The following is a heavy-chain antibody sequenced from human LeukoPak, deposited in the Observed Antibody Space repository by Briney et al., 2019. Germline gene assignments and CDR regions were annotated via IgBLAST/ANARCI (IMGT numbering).Heavy chain of an antibody. V-gene: IGHV1-8*01. CDR3: ARGLRGEILQTGY. Sequence: GASVKVSCEASGYTFTNHDINWVRQATGQGLEWMGWMSPNTGNTGYAQKFQGRVTMTRDTSINTAYMELSSLRSEDTAVYYCARGLRGEILQTGYWGQEPWSPSPQ. J-gene: IGHJ4*01. CDR2: MSPNTGNT. D-gene: IGHD1-26*01. CDR1: GYTFTNHD.